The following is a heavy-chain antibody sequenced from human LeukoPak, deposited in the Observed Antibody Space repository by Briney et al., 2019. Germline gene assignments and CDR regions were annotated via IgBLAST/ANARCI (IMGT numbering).Heavy chain of an antibody. J-gene: IGHJ3*02. CDR3: ARALGLLLTGWAFDI. CDR2: IGTAGDT. V-gene: IGHV3-13*01. CDR1: GFTFSSYD. D-gene: IGHD3-22*01. Sequence: GGSLRLSCAASGFTFSSYDMHWVRQATGKGLEWVSAIGTAGDTYYPGSVKGQFTISRENAKNSLYLQMNSLRAGDTAVYYCARALGLLLTGWAFDIWGQGTMVTVSS.